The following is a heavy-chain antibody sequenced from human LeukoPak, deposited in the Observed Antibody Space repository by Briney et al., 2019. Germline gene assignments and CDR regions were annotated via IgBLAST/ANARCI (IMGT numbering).Heavy chain of an antibody. D-gene: IGHD5-12*01. Sequence: GGSLRLSCAASGFTFDDYAMHWVRQAPGKGLERVSGISWNSGSIGYADSVKGRFTISRDNAKNSLYLQMNSLRAEDTALYYCAKISYSGYDDDAFDIWGQGTMITVSS. CDR1: GFTFDDYA. CDR2: ISWNSGSI. CDR3: AKISYSGYDDDAFDI. J-gene: IGHJ3*02. V-gene: IGHV3-9*01.